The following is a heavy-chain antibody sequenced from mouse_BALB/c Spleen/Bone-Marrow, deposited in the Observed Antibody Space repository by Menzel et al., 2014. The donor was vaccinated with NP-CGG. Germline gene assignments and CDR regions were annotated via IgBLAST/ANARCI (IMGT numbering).Heavy chain of an antibody. CDR3: ARVPLLLRYAMDY. J-gene: IGHJ4*01. D-gene: IGHD2-10*01. CDR1: GFTFSDFY. V-gene: IGHV7-1*02. Sequence: DVMLVESGGGLVQPGGSLILSCATSGFTFSDFYMEWVRQPPGKRLEWIAASRNKANDYTTEYSASVKGRFIVSRDTSQSILYLQMNALRAEDTAIYYCARVPLLLRYAMDYWGQGTSVTVSS. CDR2: SRNKANDYTT.